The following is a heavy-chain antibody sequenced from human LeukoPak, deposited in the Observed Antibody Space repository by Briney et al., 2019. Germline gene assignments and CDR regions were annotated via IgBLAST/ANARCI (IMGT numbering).Heavy chain of an antibody. CDR3: ARRIGYCSGGTCPRIFDY. V-gene: IGHV4-39*02. Sequence: SETLSLTCTVSGGSISTSNYYWVWIRQPPGKGLEWIGSIYHSGSTYYNPSFKSRVTISVDTSRNHSSLQLSSVTVADTAMYYCARRIGYCSGGTCPRIFDYWGRGTLVTVSS. D-gene: IGHD2-15*01. CDR2: IYHSGST. CDR1: GGSISTSNYY. J-gene: IGHJ4*02.